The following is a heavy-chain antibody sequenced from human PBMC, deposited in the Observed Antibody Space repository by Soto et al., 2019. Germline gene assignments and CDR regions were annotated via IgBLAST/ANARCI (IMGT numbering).Heavy chain of an antibody. V-gene: IGHV3-64D*08. CDR2: ISSNGGST. Sequence: GGSLRLSCSASGFTFSSYAMHWVRQAPGKGLEYVSAISSNGGSTYYADSVKGRFTISRDNSKNTLYLQMSSLRAEDTAVYYCVKDREWELLRAEYFQHWGQGTLVTVSS. D-gene: IGHD1-26*01. CDR3: VKDREWELLRAEYFQH. J-gene: IGHJ1*01. CDR1: GFTFSSYA.